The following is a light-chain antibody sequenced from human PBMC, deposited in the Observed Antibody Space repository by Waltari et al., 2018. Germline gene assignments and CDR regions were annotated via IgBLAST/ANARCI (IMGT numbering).Light chain of an antibody. CDR1: RSDVGSYNL. CDR2: EVT. J-gene: IGLJ2*01. CDR3: CSYAGGSTLV. V-gene: IGLV2-23*02. Sequence: QSALTQPASVSGSPGQSITISCTGTRSDVGSYNLVSWYQQYPGKAPKLMIYEVTKRPSRISNRLSGSKSGNTASLTISGLQAEDEADYYCCSYAGGSTLVFGGGTKLTVL.